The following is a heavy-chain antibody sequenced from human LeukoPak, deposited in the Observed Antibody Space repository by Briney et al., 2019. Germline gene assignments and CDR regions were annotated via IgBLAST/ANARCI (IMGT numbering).Heavy chain of an antibody. CDR2: FDPEDGET. CDR1: GYTLTELS. CDR3: ARVFGRQTIDY. V-gene: IGHV1-24*01. D-gene: IGHD1/OR15-1a*01. Sequence: GASVKVSCKVSGYTLTELSMHWVRQAPGKGLEWMGGFDPEDGETIYAQKFQGRVTMTGDTSTDTAYMELSSLRSEDTAVYYCARVFGRQTIDYWGQGTLVTVSS. J-gene: IGHJ4*02.